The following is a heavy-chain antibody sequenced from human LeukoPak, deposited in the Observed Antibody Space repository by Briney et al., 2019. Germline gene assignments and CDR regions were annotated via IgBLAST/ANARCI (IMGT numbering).Heavy chain of an antibody. CDR3: ARHVGLTYYYDSSGPYYFDY. Sequence: SETLSLTCAVYGGSFSGYYWSWIRQPPGKGLEWIGEINHSGSTNYNPSLKSRVTISVDTSKNQFSLKLSSVTAADTAVYYCARHVGLTYYYDSSGPYYFDYWGQGTLVTVSS. V-gene: IGHV4-34*01. CDR2: INHSGST. D-gene: IGHD3-22*01. CDR1: GGSFSGYY. J-gene: IGHJ4*02.